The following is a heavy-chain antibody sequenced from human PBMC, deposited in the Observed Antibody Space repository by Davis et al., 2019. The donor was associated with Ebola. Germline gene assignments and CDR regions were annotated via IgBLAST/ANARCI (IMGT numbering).Heavy chain of an antibody. CDR3: ATYFTIFGVVSDY. Sequence: AASVKVSCKASGYTFTSYYMHWVRQAPGQGLEWMGIINPSGGSTSYAQKFQGTVTMTRDTSTSTVYMELSSLRSEDTAVYYCATYFTIFGVVSDYWGQGTLVTVSS. D-gene: IGHD3-3*01. CDR1: GYTFTSYY. J-gene: IGHJ4*02. V-gene: IGHV1-46*01. CDR2: INPSGGST.